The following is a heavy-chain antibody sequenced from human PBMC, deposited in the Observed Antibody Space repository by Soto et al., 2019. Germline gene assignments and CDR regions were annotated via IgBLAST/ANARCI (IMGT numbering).Heavy chain of an antibody. CDR3: AREFGRNYYYYGMDV. V-gene: IGHV3-33*01. CDR2: IWYDGSNK. D-gene: IGHD3-16*01. CDR1: GFTFSSYG. J-gene: IGHJ6*02. Sequence: QVQLVESGGGVVQPGRSLRLSCAASGFTFSSYGMHWVRQAPGKGLEWVAVIWYDGSNKYYADSVKGRFTISRDNSKNTLYLQMNSLRAEDTAVYYCAREFGRNYYYYGMDVWGQGTTVTVSS.